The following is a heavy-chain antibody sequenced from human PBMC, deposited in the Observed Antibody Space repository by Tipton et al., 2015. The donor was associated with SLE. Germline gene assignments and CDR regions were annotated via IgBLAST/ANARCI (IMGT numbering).Heavy chain of an antibody. CDR3: ARQTNYMDV. V-gene: IGHV3-7*01. J-gene: IGHJ6*03. CDR2: IKQDGSEK. CDR1: GFSFSSYW. Sequence: SLRLSCVAPGFSFSSYWMTWVRQAPGKGLEWVAHIKQDGSEKYYVDSVKGRFTISRDNAKNSLYLQMNTLRAEDTAVYYCARQTNYMDVWGKGTTVTVSS.